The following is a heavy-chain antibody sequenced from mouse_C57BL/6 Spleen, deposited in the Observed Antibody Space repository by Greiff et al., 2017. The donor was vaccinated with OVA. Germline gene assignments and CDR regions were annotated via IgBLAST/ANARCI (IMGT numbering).Heavy chain of an antibody. J-gene: IGHJ4*01. V-gene: IGHV10-1*01. CDR2: IRSKSNNYAT. CDR1: GFSFNTYA. Sequence: EVQLVESDGGLVQPKGSLKLSCAASGFSFNTYAMNWVRQAPGKGLEWVARIRSKSNNYATYYADSVKDRFTISRDDSESMLYLQMNNLKTEDTAMYYCVRHSPGGAMDDWGQGTSVTVSS. CDR3: VRHSPGGAMDD.